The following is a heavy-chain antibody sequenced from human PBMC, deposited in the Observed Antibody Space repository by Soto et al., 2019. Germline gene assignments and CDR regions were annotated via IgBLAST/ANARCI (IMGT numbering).Heavy chain of an antibody. V-gene: IGHV1-8*01. D-gene: IGHD1-7*01. Sequence: GASVKVSCKASGYTFTSYDINWVRQATGQGLEWMGWMNPNSGNTGYAQKFQGRVTMTRNTSISTAYMELSSLRSEDTAVYYCARGKAGTTQGINWFDPWGQGTLVTVSS. CDR2: MNPNSGNT. J-gene: IGHJ5*02. CDR3: ARGKAGTTQGINWFDP. CDR1: GYTFTSYD.